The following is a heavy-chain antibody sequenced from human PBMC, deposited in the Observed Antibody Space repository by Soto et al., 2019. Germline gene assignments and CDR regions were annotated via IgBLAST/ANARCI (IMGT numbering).Heavy chain of an antibody. D-gene: IGHD1-7*01. CDR1: GFIFGNFA. J-gene: IGHJ4*02. Sequence: GGSLRLSCTGSGFIFGNFAIHWVRQAPGKGLEWMAVISYDGSNKYYADSVKGRFTISRDNSRSSVYLQMGSLTTDDTAVYYCARDRNWNYDFDYWGQGTLVTVSS. CDR2: ISYDGSNK. CDR3: ARDRNWNYDFDY. V-gene: IGHV3-30-3*01.